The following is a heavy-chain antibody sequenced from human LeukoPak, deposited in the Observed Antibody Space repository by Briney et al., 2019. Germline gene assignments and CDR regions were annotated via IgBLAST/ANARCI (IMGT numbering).Heavy chain of an antibody. CDR1: GFTFDDYA. D-gene: IGHD1-7*01. J-gene: IGHJ4*02. Sequence: GGSLRLSCAASGFTFDDYAMHWVWQAPGKGLEWVSGISWNSGSIGYADSVKGRFTISRDNAKNSLYLQMNSLRAEDTALYYCAKDGITGTGIDYWGQGTLVTVSS. CDR3: AKDGITGTGIDY. V-gene: IGHV3-9*01. CDR2: ISWNSGSI.